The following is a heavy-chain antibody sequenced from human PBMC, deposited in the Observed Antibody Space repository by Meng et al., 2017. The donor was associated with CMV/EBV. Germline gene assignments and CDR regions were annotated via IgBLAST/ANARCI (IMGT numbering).Heavy chain of an antibody. CDR1: GGSISSSSYY. J-gene: IGHJ3*02. CDR2: IYYSGST. Sequence: SETLSLTCTVSGGSISSSSYYWGWIRQPPGKGLEWIGSIYYSGSTNYNPSLKSRVTISVDTSKNQFSLKLSSVTAADTAVYYCARVVETGTTEDAFDIWGQGTMVTVSS. D-gene: IGHD1-1*01. V-gene: IGHV4-39*07. CDR3: ARVVETGTTEDAFDI.